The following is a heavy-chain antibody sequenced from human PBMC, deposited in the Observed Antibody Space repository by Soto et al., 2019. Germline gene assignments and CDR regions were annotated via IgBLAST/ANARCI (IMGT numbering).Heavy chain of an antibody. CDR3: AREGIVATSEGLNK. Sequence: QVQLQESGPGLVRPSETLSLTCTVSGGSISSYYWSWIRQPAGKGLEWIGRIYTSGSTNYNPSLKSRGTMSVDTSQNQFSLKLSSVTAADTAVYYCAREGIVATSEGLNKWGQGTLVTVSS. J-gene: IGHJ4*02. V-gene: IGHV4-4*07. CDR2: IYTSGST. CDR1: GGSISSYY. D-gene: IGHD5-12*01.